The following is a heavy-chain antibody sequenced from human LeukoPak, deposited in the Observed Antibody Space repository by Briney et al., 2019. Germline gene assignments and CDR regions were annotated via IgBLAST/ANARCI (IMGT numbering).Heavy chain of an antibody. CDR2: IYTSGST. J-gene: IGHJ6*03. V-gene: IGHV4-4*07. CDR3: ARSSAEGYYYYMDV. CDR1: GGSISSYY. Sequence: SETLSLTCTVSGGSISSYYWSWIRQPAGKGLEWIGRIYTSGSTNYNPSLKSRVTMSVDTSKNQFSLKLSSVTAADTAVYYCARSSAEGYYYYMDVWGKGTTVTVSS.